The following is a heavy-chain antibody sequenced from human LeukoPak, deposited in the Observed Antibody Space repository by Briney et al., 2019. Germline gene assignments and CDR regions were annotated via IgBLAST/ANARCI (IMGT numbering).Heavy chain of an antibody. CDR2: ISSSGSTI. J-gene: IGHJ4*02. V-gene: IGHV3-11*01. Sequence: GGSLRLSCAASGFTFSDYYTSWIRQAPGKGLEWVSYISSSGSTIYYADSVKGRFTISRDNAKNSLYLQMNSLRAEDTAVYYCARASKMSYADYWGQGTLVTVSS. CDR1: GFTFSDYY. CDR3: ARASKMSYADY. D-gene: IGHD3-16*01.